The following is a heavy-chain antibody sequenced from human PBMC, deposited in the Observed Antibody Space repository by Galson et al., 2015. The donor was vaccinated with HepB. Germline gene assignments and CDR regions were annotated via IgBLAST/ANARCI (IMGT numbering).Heavy chain of an antibody. CDR2: INPSGGST. J-gene: IGHJ5*02. D-gene: IGHD3-3*01. V-gene: IGHV1-46*01. Sequence: SVKVSCKASGYTFTSYYMHWVRQAPGQGLEWMGIINPSGGSTSYAQKFQGRVTMTRDTSTSTVYMELSSLGSEDTAVYYCARDFEDDFWSGYYGAWGQGTLVTVSS. CDR1: GYTFTSYY. CDR3: ARDFEDDFWSGYYGA.